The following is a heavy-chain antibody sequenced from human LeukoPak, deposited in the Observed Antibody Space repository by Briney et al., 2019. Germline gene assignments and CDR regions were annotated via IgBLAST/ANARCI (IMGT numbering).Heavy chain of an antibody. Sequence: PSETLSLTCTVSGGSISSGDYYWSWIRQPPGKGLEWIGYIYYSGSTYYNPSLKSRVTISVDTSKNQFSLKLSSVTAADTAVYYCARVSGYYDSGGYPYYFDYWGQGTLVTVSS. CDR1: GGSISSGDYY. D-gene: IGHD3-22*01. CDR3: ARVSGYYDSGGYPYYFDY. J-gene: IGHJ4*02. V-gene: IGHV4-30-4*02. CDR2: IYYSGST.